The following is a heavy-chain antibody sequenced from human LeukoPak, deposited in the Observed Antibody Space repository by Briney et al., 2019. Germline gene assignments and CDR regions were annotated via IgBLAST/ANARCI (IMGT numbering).Heavy chain of an antibody. D-gene: IGHD1-26*01. Sequence: GSLRLSCAASGFTFSDYYMSWIRLAPGKGLEWVSYISSSGSTIYYADSVKGRFTISRDNAKNSLYLQMNSLRAEDTAVYYCARDLDYSGSPRTCDYWGQGTLVTVSS. CDR3: ARDLDYSGSPRTCDY. CDR2: ISSSGSTI. V-gene: IGHV3-11*04. CDR1: GFTFSDYY. J-gene: IGHJ4*02.